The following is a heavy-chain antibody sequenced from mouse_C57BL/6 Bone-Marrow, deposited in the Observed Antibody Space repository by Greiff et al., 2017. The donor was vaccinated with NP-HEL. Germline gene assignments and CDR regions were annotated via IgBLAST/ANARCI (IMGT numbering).Heavy chain of an antibody. V-gene: IGHV1-69*01. CDR2: IDPSDSYT. CDR3: VITTVVAEGSCYYDMDY. Sequence: QVQLQQPGAELVMPGASVKLSCKASGYTFTSYWMHWVKQRPGQGLEWIGEIDPSDSYTNYNQKFKGKSTLTVDKSSSTAYMQLSSLTSEDSAVYYCVITTVVAEGSCYYDMDYWGQGTSVTVSA. CDR1: GYTFTSYW. J-gene: IGHJ4*01. D-gene: IGHD1-1*01.